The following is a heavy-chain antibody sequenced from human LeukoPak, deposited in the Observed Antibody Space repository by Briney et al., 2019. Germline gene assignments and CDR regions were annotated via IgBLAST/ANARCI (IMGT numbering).Heavy chain of an antibody. CDR2: INHSGST. V-gene: IGHV4-34*01. D-gene: IGHD2-15*01. J-gene: IGHJ5*02. CDR1: GGSISSYY. Sequence: SETLSLTCTVSGGSISSYYWSWIRQPPGKGLEWIGEINHSGSTNYNPSLKSRVTISVDTSKNQFSLKLSSVTAADTAVYYCASGGSWKDWFDPWGQGTLVTVSS. CDR3: ASGGSWKDWFDP.